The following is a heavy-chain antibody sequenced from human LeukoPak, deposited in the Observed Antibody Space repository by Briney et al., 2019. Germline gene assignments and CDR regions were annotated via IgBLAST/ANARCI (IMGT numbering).Heavy chain of an antibody. Sequence: PSETLSLTCAVYGGSFSGYYWSWIRQPPGKGLEWIGEINHSGSTNYNPSLKSRVTISVDTSKNQFSLKLSSVTAADTAVYYCARERIQLWLSYFDLWGRGTLVTVSS. CDR1: GGSFSGYY. CDR2: INHSGST. D-gene: IGHD5-18*01. CDR3: ARERIQLWLSYFDL. J-gene: IGHJ2*01. V-gene: IGHV4-34*01.